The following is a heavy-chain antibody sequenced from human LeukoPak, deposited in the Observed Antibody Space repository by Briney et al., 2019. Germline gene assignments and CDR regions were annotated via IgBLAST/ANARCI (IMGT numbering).Heavy chain of an antibody. CDR3: ARASLGIAPFDI. CDR1: GGTFSSYA. Sequence: SVKVSCKASGGTFSSYAISWVRQAPGQGLEWMGGIIPIFGTANYAQKFQGRVTMTRDTSTSTVYMELSSLRSEDTAVYYCARASLGIAPFDIWGQGTMVTVSS. V-gene: IGHV1-69*05. CDR2: IIPIFGTA. D-gene: IGHD3-16*01. J-gene: IGHJ3*02.